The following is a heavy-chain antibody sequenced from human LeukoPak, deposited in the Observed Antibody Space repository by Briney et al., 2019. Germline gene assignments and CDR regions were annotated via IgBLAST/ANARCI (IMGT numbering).Heavy chain of an antibody. CDR1: GGSFSGYC. Sequence: SETLSLAWAVDGGSFSGYCSSWVRQPPGKWLEWIGEINHSGSTNYNPSLKSRVSISVDTSKNQFSLKLSSVTAADTAVYYCASGQGLDRRDFQHWGQGTLVTVSS. J-gene: IGHJ1*01. V-gene: IGHV4-34*01. D-gene: IGHD3/OR15-3a*01. CDR3: ASGQGLDRRDFQH. CDR2: INHSGST.